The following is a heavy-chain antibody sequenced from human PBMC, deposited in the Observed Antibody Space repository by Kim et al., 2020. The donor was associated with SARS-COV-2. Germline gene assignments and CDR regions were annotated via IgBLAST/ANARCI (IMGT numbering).Heavy chain of an antibody. Sequence: GGSLRLSCAASGFTCSNYAMPCVRQSPGKGLEWVSRFDGSGGGPSQAGFVKGRFTISRDNSKNTLFMQINSLTAEDTAVYFCAKGGVRGTHYFDFWGQGTLVTVSS. J-gene: IGHJ4*02. D-gene: IGHD3-10*01. CDR3: AKGGVRGTHYFDF. CDR1: GFTCSNYA. CDR2: FDGSGGGP. V-gene: IGHV3-23*01.